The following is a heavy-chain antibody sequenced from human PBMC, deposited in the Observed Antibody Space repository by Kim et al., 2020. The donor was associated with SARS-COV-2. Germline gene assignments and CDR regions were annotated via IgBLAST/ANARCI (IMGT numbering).Heavy chain of an antibody. CDR1: GYTFIRHW. CDR3: ARRNNLGFDI. Sequence: GESLKISCKGSGYTFIRHWIGWVRQMPGKGLEWMGIIQPGDSHIRYSPSFQGQVTISADTSTSTAYLQWSSLKASDTAMYYCARRNNLGFDIWGQGTMVTVSS. D-gene: IGHD7-27*01. CDR2: IQPGDSHI. J-gene: IGHJ3*02. V-gene: IGHV5-51*01.